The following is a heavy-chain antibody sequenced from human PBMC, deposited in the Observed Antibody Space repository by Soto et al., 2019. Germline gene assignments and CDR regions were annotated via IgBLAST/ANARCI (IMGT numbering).Heavy chain of an antibody. CDR3: AKDSSSWYVSFDFDY. CDR2: ISGSGGST. J-gene: IGHJ4*02. Sequence: GGSLRLSCAASGFTFSSYAMSWVRQAPGKGLEWVSAISGSGGSTYYADSVKGRFTISRDNSKNTLYLQMNSLRAEDTAVYYCAKDSSSWYVSFDFDYWGQGTLVTVSS. V-gene: IGHV3-23*01. CDR1: GFTFSSYA. D-gene: IGHD6-13*01.